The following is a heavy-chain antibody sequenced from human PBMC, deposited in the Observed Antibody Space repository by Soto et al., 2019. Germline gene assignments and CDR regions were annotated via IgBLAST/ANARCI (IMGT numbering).Heavy chain of an antibody. J-gene: IGHJ6*02. CDR2: INPNSGGT. D-gene: IGHD2-2*01. CDR3: ARESPGIFCSSTSCRYYYYYYGMDV. CDR1: GYTFTGYY. Sequence: AAVKVSCKASGYTFTGYYMHWVRRAPGQGLEWMGWINPNSGGTNYAQKFQGRVTMTRDTSISTAYMELSRLRSDDTAVYYCARESPGIFCSSTSCRYYYYYYGMDVWGQGTTVTVSS. V-gene: IGHV1-2*02.